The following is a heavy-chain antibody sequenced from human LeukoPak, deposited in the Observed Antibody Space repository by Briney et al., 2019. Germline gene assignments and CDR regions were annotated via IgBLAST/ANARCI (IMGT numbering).Heavy chain of an antibody. CDR3: AIGRNYSYYYYGMDV. CDR1: GGSISSGDYY. V-gene: IGHV4-30-4*01. J-gene: IGHJ6*02. D-gene: IGHD4-11*01. CDR2: IYYSGST. Sequence: SETLSLTCTVSGGSISSGDYYWSWIRQPPGKGLEWIGYIYYSGSTYYNPSLKSRVTISVDTSKNQFSLKLSSVTAADTAVHYCAIGRNYSYYYYGMDVWGQGTTVTVSS.